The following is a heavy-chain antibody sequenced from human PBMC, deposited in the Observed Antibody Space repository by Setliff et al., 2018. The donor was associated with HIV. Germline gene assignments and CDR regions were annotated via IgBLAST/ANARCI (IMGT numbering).Heavy chain of an antibody. CDR2: LHLSGDT. CDR3: ARDNSYYYGSGSHYWYGMDV. Sequence: SETLSLTCTVSGGSVSSRDSYWGWIRQPPGKGLEWIGRLHLSGDTNYNPSLKSRVTMSIDTSKNQFSLKLSSVTAADTAVYYCARDNSYYYGSGSHYWYGMDVWGQGTTVTVSS. D-gene: IGHD3-10*01. V-gene: IGHV4-39*07. J-gene: IGHJ6*01. CDR1: GGSVSSRDSY.